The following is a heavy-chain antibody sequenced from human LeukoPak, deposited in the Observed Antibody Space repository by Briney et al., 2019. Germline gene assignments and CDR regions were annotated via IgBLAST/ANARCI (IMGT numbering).Heavy chain of an antibody. CDR2: ISYDGTDK. J-gene: IGHJ4*02. V-gene: IGHV3-30*03. Sequence: GGSLILSCAASGFTFSNFGMHWVRQAPGKGLEWVAFISYDGTDKYNTDSVKGRFTISRDNSKNTLYLQMNRLGADDTAVYYCARGLRGWFGEFSPDYWGQGALVTVSS. CDR1: GFTFSNFG. CDR3: ARGLRGWFGEFSPDY. D-gene: IGHD3-10*01.